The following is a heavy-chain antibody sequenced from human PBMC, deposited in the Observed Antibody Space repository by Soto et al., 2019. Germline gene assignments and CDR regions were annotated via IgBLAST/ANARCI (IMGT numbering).Heavy chain of an antibody. Sequence: EVQLLESGGGLVQPGGSLRLSCAASGFTFSSYAMSWVLQAPGKGLEWVSAISGSGGSTYYADSVKGRFTTSRDNSKNTLYLHMNSLRAEDTAVDYCAGDGTIGCYSAYWGQGTLVAVSS. D-gene: IGHD1-1*01. CDR1: GFTFSSYA. CDR2: ISGSGGST. CDR3: AGDGTIGCYSAY. V-gene: IGHV3-23*01. J-gene: IGHJ4*02.